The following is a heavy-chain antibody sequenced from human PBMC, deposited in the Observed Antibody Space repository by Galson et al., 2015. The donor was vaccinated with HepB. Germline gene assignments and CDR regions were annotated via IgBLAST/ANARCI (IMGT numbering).Heavy chain of an antibody. D-gene: IGHD4-23*01. Sequence: LRLSCAASGFTFGQDGMSWVRQAPGKGLEWVSVISGSGDYINYADSVRGRFTISGDNSRSTLYLHMNSLRVEDTAIYYCARDLGGHRADYFEYWGQGTLVTVSS. CDR1: GFTFGQDG. CDR2: ISGSGDYI. V-gene: IGHV3-23*01. CDR3: ARDLGGHRADYFEY. J-gene: IGHJ4*02.